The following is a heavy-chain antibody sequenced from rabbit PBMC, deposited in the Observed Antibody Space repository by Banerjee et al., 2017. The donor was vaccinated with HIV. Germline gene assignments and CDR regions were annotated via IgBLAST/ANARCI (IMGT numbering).Heavy chain of an antibody. CDR1: GIDFSSSYW. D-gene: IGHD7-1*01. CDR3: ARGYVGYTGYGSVTHLDL. CDR2: IYPPYGAT. V-gene: IGHV1S43*01. J-gene: IGHJ6*01. Sequence: QEQLVESGGGLVTLGGSLKLTCKASGIDFSSSYWISWVRQAPGKGLEWIGCIYPPYGATDYASWVNGRFTISLDNAQNTVFLQMTSLTAADTATYFCARGYVGYTGYGSVTHLDLWGPGTLVTVS.